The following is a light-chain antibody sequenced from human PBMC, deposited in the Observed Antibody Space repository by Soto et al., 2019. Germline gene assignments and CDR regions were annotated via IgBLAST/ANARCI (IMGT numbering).Light chain of an antibody. CDR3: MQGTHWPIT. J-gene: IGKJ5*01. Sequence: DVVMTQSPLSLHVTLGRPSSLSCSSNQSLVHSDGIAYFSWFQQRPGRSPRRLIYKVSNRDSGVTARFSGSGSGTDFAMKISRVEAEDVGVYYCMQGTHWPITFGQGTRLEIK. CDR1: QSLVHSDGIAY. CDR2: KVS. V-gene: IGKV2-30*02.